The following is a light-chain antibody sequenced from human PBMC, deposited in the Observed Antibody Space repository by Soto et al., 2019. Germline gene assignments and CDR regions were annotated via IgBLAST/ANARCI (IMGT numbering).Light chain of an antibody. CDR1: QRVSSSY. V-gene: IGKV3-20*01. CDR2: GAS. CDR3: QQYDSSRT. Sequence: PCERFTLSCRASQRVSSSYLAWYQQKPGQAPRLLIYGASSRATGIPARFSGSGSGTDFTLTISRLESEDFAVYYCQQYDSSRTFGQGTKVDIK. J-gene: IGKJ1*01.